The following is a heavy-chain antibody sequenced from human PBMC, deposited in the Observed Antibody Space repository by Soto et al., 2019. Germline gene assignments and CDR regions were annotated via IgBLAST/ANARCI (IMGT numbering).Heavy chain of an antibody. J-gene: IGHJ4*02. CDR1: GGSVSGYY. D-gene: IGHD6-13*01. CDR3: ARGDSSSWNLTPYCFDY. V-gene: IGHV4-34*01. Sequence: PSETLSLTCAVYGGSVSGYYWSWIRQPPGKGLEWIGEINHSGSTNYNPSLKSRVTISVDTSKNQFSLKLSSVTAADTAVYYCARGDSSSWNLTPYCFDYWGQGTLVTVSS. CDR2: INHSGST.